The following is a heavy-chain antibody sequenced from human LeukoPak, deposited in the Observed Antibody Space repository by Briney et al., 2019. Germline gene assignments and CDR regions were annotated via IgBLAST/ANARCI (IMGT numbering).Heavy chain of an antibody. Sequence: GASVKVSCKASGYTFTGYYMHWVRQAPGQGLEWMGWINPNSGGTNYAQKFQGRVTMTRDTSISTAYMELSRLRSDDTAVYYCARSAPNVIVVVPAATYNWSDPWGQGTLVTVSS. J-gene: IGHJ5*02. D-gene: IGHD2-2*01. V-gene: IGHV1-2*02. CDR3: ARSAPNVIVVVPAATYNWSDP. CDR2: INPNSGGT. CDR1: GYTFTGYY.